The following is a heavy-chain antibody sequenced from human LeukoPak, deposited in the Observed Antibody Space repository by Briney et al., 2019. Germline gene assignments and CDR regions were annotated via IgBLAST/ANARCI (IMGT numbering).Heavy chain of an antibody. CDR3: ARGSYDNSGVFDY. CDR1: GFTFSSYG. J-gene: IGHJ4*02. V-gene: IGHV3-33*01. D-gene: IGHD3-22*01. Sequence: PGGSLRLSCAASGFTFSSYGMHWVRQAPGKGLEWVAVIWYDGSNKYYADSVKGRFTISRDNSKNTLYLQMNNLRAEDTAVYYCARGSYDNSGVFDYWGQGTPVTVSS. CDR2: IWYDGSNK.